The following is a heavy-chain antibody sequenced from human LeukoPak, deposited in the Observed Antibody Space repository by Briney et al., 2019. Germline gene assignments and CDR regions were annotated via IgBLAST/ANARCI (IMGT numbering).Heavy chain of an antibody. CDR2: VYYSGST. Sequence: SETLSLTCTVSGGSITTSSYYWGWIRQPPGKGLEWIGTVYYSGSTYYNPSLRSRVTISVDWSTNQFSLTLGSVTAADTAVYYCATETECSGGTCYSYGWFDPWGQGTQVIVSS. V-gene: IGHV4-39*07. CDR3: ATETECSGGTCYSYGWFDP. CDR1: GGSITTSSYY. J-gene: IGHJ5*02. D-gene: IGHD2-15*01.